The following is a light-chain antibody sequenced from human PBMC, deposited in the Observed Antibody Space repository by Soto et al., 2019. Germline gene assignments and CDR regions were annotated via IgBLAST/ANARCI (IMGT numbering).Light chain of an antibody. V-gene: IGKV1-39*01. CDR1: QSISSY. J-gene: IGKJ2*01. CDR3: QQSHSPPHT. CDR2: AAS. Sequence: DIQMTQSPSSLSASVGDRVTITCRASQSISSYLNWYQQKPGKAPKLLISAASSLQSGVPSRFSGSRSGTDFTLTISSLQPEDFASYYCQQSHSPPHTLGQGTKLEIK.